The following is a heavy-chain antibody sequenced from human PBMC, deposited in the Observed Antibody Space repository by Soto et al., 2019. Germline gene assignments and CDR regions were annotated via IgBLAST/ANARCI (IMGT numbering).Heavy chain of an antibody. J-gene: IGHJ4*02. V-gene: IGHV5-10-1*01. Sequence: GESLKISCNASGCTFTNNWISWVRQKPGQGLEWMGRIDPSDSRTKYNPSFEGHVTISIDKSINTAFLQWSSLRASDTAVYFCARRRGYCYDFDYWGQGTLVTVSS. CDR2: IDPSDSRT. D-gene: IGHD5-18*01. CDR3: ARRRGYCYDFDY. CDR1: GCTFTNNW.